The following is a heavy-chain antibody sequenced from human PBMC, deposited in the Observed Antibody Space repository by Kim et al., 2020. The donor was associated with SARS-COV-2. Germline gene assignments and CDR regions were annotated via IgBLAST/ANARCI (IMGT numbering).Heavy chain of an antibody. Sequence: SLKSRVTISVDTSKNQFSLKLSSVTAADTAVYYCARQRDTMVRGVIPPDYWGQGTLVTVSS. CDR3: ARQRDTMVRGVIPPDY. V-gene: IGHV4-39*01. D-gene: IGHD3-10*01. J-gene: IGHJ4*02.